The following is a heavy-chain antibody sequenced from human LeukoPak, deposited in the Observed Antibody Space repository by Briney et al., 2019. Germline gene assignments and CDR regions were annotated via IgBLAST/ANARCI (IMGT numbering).Heavy chain of an antibody. J-gene: IGHJ4*02. CDR2: IKEDGSVI. CDR1: GFTFSIHW. CDR3: ARGAGRQQLEQNY. Sequence: PGGSLRLSCVASGFTFSIHWMSWVRQAPGRGPEWLAIIKEDGSVIWDVVSVRGRFTISRDNAKNSLYLQMNSLSAEDTAVYYCARGAGRQQLEQNYWGQGNLVTVSS. V-gene: IGHV3-7*01. D-gene: IGHD6-13*01.